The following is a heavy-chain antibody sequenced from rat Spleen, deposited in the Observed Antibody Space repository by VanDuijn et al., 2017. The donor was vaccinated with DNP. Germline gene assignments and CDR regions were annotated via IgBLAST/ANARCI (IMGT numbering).Heavy chain of an antibody. J-gene: IGHJ4*01. V-gene: IGHV5-7*01. Sequence: EVLLVESDGGLVQPGRSLKLSCAVSGFTFSDYYMAWVRQAPAKGLEWVATISYNGGTPYYRDSVKGRFTISRDNAKSSLYLQMDSLRSEDKATYYCARHRTTSPYYYDRDAWGQGASVTVSS. CDR1: GFTFSDYY. D-gene: IGHD1-10*01. CDR3: ARHRTTSPYYYDRDA. CDR2: ISYNGGTP.